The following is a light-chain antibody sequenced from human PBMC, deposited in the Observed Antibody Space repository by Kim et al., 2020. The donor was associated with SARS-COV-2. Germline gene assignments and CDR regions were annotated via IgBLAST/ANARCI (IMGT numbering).Light chain of an antibody. CDR1: QSVSDL. CDR3: QQYNSYSWT. Sequence: SVGDRVTFTCRASQSVSDLLAWYQRKPGKAPNLLIYKASNLKSGVPSRFSGSGSGTEFTLTISSLQPDDLATYYSQQYNSYSWTFGQGTKVDIK. V-gene: IGKV1-5*03. CDR2: KAS. J-gene: IGKJ1*01.